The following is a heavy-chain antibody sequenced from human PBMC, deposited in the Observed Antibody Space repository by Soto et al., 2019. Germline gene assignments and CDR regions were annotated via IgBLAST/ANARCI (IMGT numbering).Heavy chain of an antibody. CDR2: IYYSGIT. D-gene: IGHD6-6*01. CDR3: ARRYGSCFDY. CDR1: GGSISSYY. V-gene: IGHV4-59*08. Sequence: QVQLQESGPGLVKPSETLSLTCTVSGGSISSYYWSWVRQPPGKGLEWIGYIYYSGITNNNPSLKIRATIAVDPSKNPFSLRPSSVSAADTAVYYCARRYGSCFDYWGQGTLVTVSS. J-gene: IGHJ4*02.